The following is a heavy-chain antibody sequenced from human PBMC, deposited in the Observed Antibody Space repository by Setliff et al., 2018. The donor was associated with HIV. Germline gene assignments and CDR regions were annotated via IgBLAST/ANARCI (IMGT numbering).Heavy chain of an antibody. CDR3: AREDSSYHYFDY. J-gene: IGHJ4*02. D-gene: IGHD6-6*01. CDR2: IFYSGSA. V-gene: IGHV4-39*02. Sequence: SETLSLTCTVSGGSISSSSYSWGWIRQPPGKGREWIGSIFYSGSANYNPSLRSPVAISVDTSKNQFSLKLTSVTATDTAVYYCAREDSSYHYFDYWGQGMLVTVSS. CDR1: GGSISSSSYS.